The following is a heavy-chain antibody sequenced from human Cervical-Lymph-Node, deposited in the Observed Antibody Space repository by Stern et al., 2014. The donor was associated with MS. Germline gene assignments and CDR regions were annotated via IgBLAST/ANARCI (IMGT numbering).Heavy chain of an antibody. V-gene: IGHV4-30-4*01. CDR3: ARGTTVINWFDP. CDR1: GGSISSGDYY. J-gene: IGHJ5*02. D-gene: IGHD4-17*01. CDR2: IYYSGST. Sequence: QVQLQESGPGLVKPSPTLSLTCTVSGGSISSGDYYWSWIRQPPGQGLAWIGYIYYSGSTYYNPSLKSRVTISVDTSKNQFSLKLSSVTAADTAVYYCARGTTVINWFDPWGQGTLVTVSS.